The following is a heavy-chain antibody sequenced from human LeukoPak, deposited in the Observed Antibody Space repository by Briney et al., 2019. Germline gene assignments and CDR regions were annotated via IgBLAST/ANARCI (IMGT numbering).Heavy chain of an antibody. CDR3: ARDAFGGDKSPF. V-gene: IGHV3-30*03. D-gene: IGHD3-3*01. CDR1: GFTFSRHG. CDR2: ISNDGSRK. J-gene: IGHJ4*02. Sequence: GRSLRLSCAPSGFTFSRHGMHLVRQAPGKGLEWVAIISNDGSRKYYAHSVEGRFTISRDNSKNTLYLQMDSLRAEDTAVYYCARDAFGGDKSPFWGQGTLVTVSS.